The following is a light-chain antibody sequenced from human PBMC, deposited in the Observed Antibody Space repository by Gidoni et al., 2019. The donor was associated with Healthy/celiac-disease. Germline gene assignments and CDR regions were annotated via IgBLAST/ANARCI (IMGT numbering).Light chain of an antibody. CDR2: DVS. J-gene: IGLJ3*02. Sequence: QSALPQPRTVYGSPGQSVTISCTRTSSDVSGYTYVSWYQQHTGTASKLMIYDVSKRPSGVPDRFSGSKSGNTASLTISGLQAEDEADYYCCSYAGSYTVFGGGTKLTVL. V-gene: IGLV2-11*01. CDR1: SSDVSGYTY. CDR3: CSYAGSYTV.